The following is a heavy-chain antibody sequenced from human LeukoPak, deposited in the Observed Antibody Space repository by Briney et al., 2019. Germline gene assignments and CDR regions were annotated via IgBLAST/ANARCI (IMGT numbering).Heavy chain of an antibody. CDR3: ARNPGYSYDETRRGY. J-gene: IGHJ4*02. CDR2: IYSGGST. CDR1: GFTVSSNY. Sequence: GGSLRLSCAASGFTVSSNYMSWVRQAPGKGLEWVSVIYSGGSTYYADSVKGRFTISRDNSKNTLYLQMNSLRAEDTAVYYCARNPGYSYDETRRGYWGQGTLVTVSS. V-gene: IGHV3-66*02. D-gene: IGHD5-18*01.